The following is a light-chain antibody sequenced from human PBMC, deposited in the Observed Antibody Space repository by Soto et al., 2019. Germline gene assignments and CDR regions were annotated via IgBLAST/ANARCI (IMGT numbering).Light chain of an antibody. CDR1: QSLLHSNGYNY. CDR3: MQALQTPYT. CDR2: LGS. Sequence: DIVMTQSPLSLPVTPGEPASISCRSSQSLLHSNGYNYLDWYLQKPGQSPQVLIYLGSNRASGVPDRFSGSGSGTDLTLKISRVEAEDVGVYYCMQALQTPYTFGQGTKLEIK. J-gene: IGKJ2*01. V-gene: IGKV2-28*01.